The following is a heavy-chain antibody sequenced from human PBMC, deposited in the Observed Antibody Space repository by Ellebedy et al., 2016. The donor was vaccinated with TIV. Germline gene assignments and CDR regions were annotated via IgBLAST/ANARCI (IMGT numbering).Heavy chain of an antibody. D-gene: IGHD3-22*01. Sequence: SGPTLVKPTQTLTLTCTFSGFSLSTSGVGVGWIRQPPGKALEWLALIYWDDDKRYSPSLKSRLSITKDTSKNQVVLTMTNMDPVDTATYYCARIGGYYDSSGGDAFDIWGQGTMVTVSS. CDR1: GFSLSTSGVG. J-gene: IGHJ3*02. CDR3: ARIGGYYDSSGGDAFDI. CDR2: IYWDDDK. V-gene: IGHV2-5*02.